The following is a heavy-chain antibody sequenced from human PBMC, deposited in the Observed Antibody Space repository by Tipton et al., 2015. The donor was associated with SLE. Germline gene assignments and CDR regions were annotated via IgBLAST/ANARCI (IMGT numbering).Heavy chain of an antibody. CDR1: GGSISSYY. Sequence: LRLSCTVSGGSISSYYWSWIRQPPGRGLEWIGYIYYSGSTNYNPSLKSRVTISVDTSKNQFSLKLSSATAADTAVYYCAREREDGSSLWGQGTLVTVSS. CDR2: IYYSGST. D-gene: IGHD1-26*01. J-gene: IGHJ4*02. V-gene: IGHV4-59*01. CDR3: AREREDGSSL.